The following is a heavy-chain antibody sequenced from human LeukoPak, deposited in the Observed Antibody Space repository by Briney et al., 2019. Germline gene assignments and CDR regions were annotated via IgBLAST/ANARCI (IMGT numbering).Heavy chain of an antibody. D-gene: IGHD1-14*01. CDR2: ITSSGDST. Sequence: PRGSLTLSCVVSEFTFSSYAMSWVRPAPRKGLEWVSGITSSGDSTYYTDSVKGRFTISRDNSKNTLYLQMNSLRAEDSAVYYCAKPPEYFDLWGRGTLVTVSS. CDR1: EFTFSSYA. CDR3: AKPPEYFDL. V-gene: IGHV3-23*01. J-gene: IGHJ2*01.